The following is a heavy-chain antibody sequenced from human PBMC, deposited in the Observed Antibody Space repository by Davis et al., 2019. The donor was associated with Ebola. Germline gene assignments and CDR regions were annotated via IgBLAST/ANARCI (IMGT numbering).Heavy chain of an antibody. CDR1: GGTFSSYA. J-gene: IGHJ6*02. V-gene: IGHV1-69*04. Sequence: AASVKVSCKASGGTFSSYAISWVRQAPGQGLEWMGRIIPILGIANYAQKFQGRVTITADKSTSTAYMELSSLRSEDTAVYYCARDDGGNSYYYYGMDVWGQGTTVTVPS. D-gene: IGHD4-23*01. CDR3: ARDDGGNSYYYYGMDV. CDR2: IIPILGIA.